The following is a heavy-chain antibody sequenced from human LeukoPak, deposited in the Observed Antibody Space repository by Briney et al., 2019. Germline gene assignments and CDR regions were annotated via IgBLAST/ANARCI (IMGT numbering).Heavy chain of an antibody. CDR2: IYYSGST. V-gene: IGHV4-59*01. CDR3: ARVVSTGSYPNYFDC. CDR1: GDSISSFY. J-gene: IGHJ4*02. D-gene: IGHD1-26*01. Sequence: SETLSLTCTVSGDSISSFYWSWLRQPPGKGLEGIGYIYYSGSTNYHPSLKSRFTISIDTSKKQFSLNLSSVIAADTAVYYCARVVSTGSYPNYFDCWGQGTLVTVSS.